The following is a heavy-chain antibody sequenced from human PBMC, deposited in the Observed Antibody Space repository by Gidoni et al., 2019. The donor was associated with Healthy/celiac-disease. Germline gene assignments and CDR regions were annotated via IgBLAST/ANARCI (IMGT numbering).Heavy chain of an antibody. CDR3: ARDGYLVVPAAINLYYYMDV. Sequence: QVQLVESGGGVVQPGRSLRLSCAASGFTFSRYAMHWVRQAPGKGLEWVAVISYDGSNKYYADSVKGRFTISRDNSKNTLYLQMNSLRAEDTAVYYCARDGYLVVPAAINLYYYMDVWGKGTTVTVSS. J-gene: IGHJ6*03. CDR2: ISYDGSNK. V-gene: IGHV3-30-3*01. CDR1: GFTFSRYA. D-gene: IGHD2-2*02.